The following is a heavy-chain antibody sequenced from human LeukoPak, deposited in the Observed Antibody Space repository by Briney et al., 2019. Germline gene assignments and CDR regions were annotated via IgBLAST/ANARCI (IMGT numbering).Heavy chain of an antibody. Sequence: GASVKVSCKASGYTFTSYGISWVRQAPGQGLEWMGWISAYNGNTNYAQKLQGRVTMTTDTSTSTAYMELRSLRSDDTAVYYCAREPPALRYFDWSPNYGMDVWGQGTTVTVSS. CDR3: AREPPALRYFDWSPNYGMDV. CDR2: ISAYNGNT. CDR1: GYTFTSYG. V-gene: IGHV1-18*01. J-gene: IGHJ6*02. D-gene: IGHD3-9*01.